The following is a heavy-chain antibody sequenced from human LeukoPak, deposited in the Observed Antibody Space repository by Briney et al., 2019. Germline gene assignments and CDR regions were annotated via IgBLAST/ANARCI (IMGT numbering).Heavy chain of an antibody. CDR1: GFTFSSYG. V-gene: IGHV3-30*18. D-gene: IGHD2-8*01. J-gene: IGHJ4*02. Sequence: PGGSLRLSCAASGFTFSSYGMHWVRQAPGKGLEWVAVISYDGSNKYYADSVKGRFTISRDNSKNTLYLQMNSLRAEDTAVYYCAKGGLKGVLDYWGQGTLVTVSS. CDR2: ISYDGSNK. CDR3: AKGGLKGVLDY.